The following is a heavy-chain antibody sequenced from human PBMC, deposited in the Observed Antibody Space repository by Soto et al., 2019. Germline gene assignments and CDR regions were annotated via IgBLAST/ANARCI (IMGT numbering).Heavy chain of an antibody. D-gene: IGHD3-3*01. CDR3: ARGLTSRNCIRVLELRRNWFDP. CDR2: MNPNSGNT. CDR1: GYTFTSYD. J-gene: IGHJ5*02. Sequence: QVQLVQSGAEVKKPGASVKVYCKASGYTFTSYDINWVRQATGQGLEWMGWMNPNSGNTGYAQKFQGRVTMTRNTSISTAYMELSSLRSEDTAVYYCARGLTSRNCIRVLELRRNWFDPWGQGTLVTVSS. V-gene: IGHV1-8*01.